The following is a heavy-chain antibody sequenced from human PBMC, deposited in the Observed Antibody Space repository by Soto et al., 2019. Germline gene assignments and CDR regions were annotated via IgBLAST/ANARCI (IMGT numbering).Heavy chain of an antibody. CDR3: ARTKCSGGSCYSWSFDY. CDR1: GGSITTGGYY. J-gene: IGHJ4*02. Sequence: PSETLSLTCTVSGGSITTGGYYWSWIRQLPGKCLEWIGYRYYSESTYYNPSLKSRVSISFDTSNNQFSLRLSFVTAADTAMYYCARTKCSGGSCYSWSFDYWGKGTLVTVCS. D-gene: IGHD2-15*01. V-gene: IGHV4-31*03. CDR2: RYYSEST.